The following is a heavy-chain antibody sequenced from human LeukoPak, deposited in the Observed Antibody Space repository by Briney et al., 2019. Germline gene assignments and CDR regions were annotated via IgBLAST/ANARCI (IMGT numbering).Heavy chain of an antibody. CDR1: GYSISSGYH. CDR3: ARHRYYYRSGSYYGAPYYMDV. Sequence: PSETLSLTCTVSGYSISSGYHWGWIRPPPGKGLEWIGSIYHSGSTYYNPSLKSRVTISVDTSKNQFSLKLGSVTAADTAVYYCARHRYYYRSGSYYGAPYYMDVWGKGTTVTISS. J-gene: IGHJ6*03. CDR2: IYHSGST. D-gene: IGHD3-10*01. V-gene: IGHV4-38-2*02.